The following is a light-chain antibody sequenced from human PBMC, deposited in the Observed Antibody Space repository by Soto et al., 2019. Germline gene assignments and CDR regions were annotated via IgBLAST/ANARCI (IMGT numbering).Light chain of an antibody. CDR1: QSVSNSY. CDR2: GAS. V-gene: IGKV3-20*01. CDR3: QYYGSSYT. Sequence: ENVLTQSPGTLSLSPGERATLSCRASQSVSNSYLAWYQQKPGQAPRLLIYGASSRATGIPDRFSGSGSGTDFTLTISRLEPEDFAVYYCQYYGSSYTFGQGTKLEIK. J-gene: IGKJ2*01.